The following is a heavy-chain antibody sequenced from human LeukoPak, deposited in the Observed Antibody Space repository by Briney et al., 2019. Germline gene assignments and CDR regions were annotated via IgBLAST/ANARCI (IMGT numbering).Heavy chain of an antibody. Sequence: SETLSLTCLASGFSISSDDCWGWIRQPPGKGLEWIGSISNRGSPYYNPSLKSRVTMSVDTPNNHFSLRLSSVTAADTAVYYCVRDGGFYYTASPNSWFDPWGQGTLVTVSS. D-gene: IGHD2-15*01. CDR1: GFSISSDDC. CDR3: VRDGGFYYTASPNSWFDP. CDR2: ISNRGSP. J-gene: IGHJ5*02. V-gene: IGHV4-38-2*02.